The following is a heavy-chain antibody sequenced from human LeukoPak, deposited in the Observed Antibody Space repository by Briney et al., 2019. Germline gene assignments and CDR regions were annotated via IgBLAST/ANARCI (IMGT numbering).Heavy chain of an antibody. J-gene: IGHJ3*02. CDR2: ISSSSSYI. Sequence: GGSLRLSCAASGFTFSSYSMNWVRQAPGKGLEWVSSISSSSSYIYYADSVKGRFTISRDNAKNSLYLQMNSLRAEDTAVYYCARDEGYCSSTSCSTDAFDIWGQGTMVTVSS. D-gene: IGHD2-2*01. CDR1: GFTFSSYS. CDR3: ARDEGYCSSTSCSTDAFDI. V-gene: IGHV3-21*01.